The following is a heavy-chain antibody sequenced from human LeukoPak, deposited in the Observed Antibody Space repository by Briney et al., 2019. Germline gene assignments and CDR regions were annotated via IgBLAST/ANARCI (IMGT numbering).Heavy chain of an antibody. Sequence: GGSLRLSCAASGFTFSSYWMSWVRQAPGKGLEWVANIKQDGSEKYYVDSVKGRFTISRDNAKNSLYLQMNSLRAEDTAVYYCARGLYSSGWDHFDYWGQGTLVTVSS. CDR2: IKQDGSEK. CDR1: GFTFSSYW. J-gene: IGHJ4*02. V-gene: IGHV3-7*01. CDR3: ARGLYSSGWDHFDY. D-gene: IGHD6-19*01.